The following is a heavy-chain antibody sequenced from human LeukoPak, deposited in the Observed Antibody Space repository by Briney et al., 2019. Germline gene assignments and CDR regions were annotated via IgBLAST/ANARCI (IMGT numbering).Heavy chain of an antibody. CDR3: ARDRYCSSTSCPGPNYYYYYMDV. CDR1: GFTFSSYW. D-gene: IGHD2-2*01. CDR2: INTDGSST. V-gene: IGHV3-74*01. Sequence: PGGSLRLSCAASGFTFSSYWMHWVRQAPGKGLVWVSRINTDGSSTSYADSVKGRFTISRDNAKNTLYLQMNSLRAEDTAAYYCARDRYCSSTSCPGPNYYYYYMDVWGKGTTVTVSS. J-gene: IGHJ6*03.